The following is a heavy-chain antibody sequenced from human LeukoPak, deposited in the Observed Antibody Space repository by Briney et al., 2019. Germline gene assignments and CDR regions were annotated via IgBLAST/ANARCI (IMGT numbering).Heavy chain of an antibody. Sequence: GGSLRLSCAASGFTFSSYSMNWVRQAPGKGLEWVSCISSSSTYIYYGDLVKGRFTISRDNAKNSVYLQMNSLRAEDTAVYYCARDLDDSRGYLGWFDPWGQGTLVTVSS. D-gene: IGHD3-22*01. CDR3: ARDLDDSRGYLGWFDP. J-gene: IGHJ5*02. CDR2: ISSSSTYI. V-gene: IGHV3-21*01. CDR1: GFTFSSYS.